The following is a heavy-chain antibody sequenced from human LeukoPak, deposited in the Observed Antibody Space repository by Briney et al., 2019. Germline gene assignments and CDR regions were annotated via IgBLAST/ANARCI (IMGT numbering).Heavy chain of an antibody. CDR1: GGSISISNW. J-gene: IGHJ4*02. CDR3: ARLGGTRRESYFDF. D-gene: IGHD3-10*01. V-gene: IGHV4-4*02. CDR2: IYHSGST. Sequence: SGTLSLTCAVSGGSISISNWWSWVRQPPGKGLEWIGEIYHSGSTNYNPSLKSRVTISVDKSTNQFSLKLSSVTAADTAVYYCARLGGTRRESYFDFWGQGTLITVSS.